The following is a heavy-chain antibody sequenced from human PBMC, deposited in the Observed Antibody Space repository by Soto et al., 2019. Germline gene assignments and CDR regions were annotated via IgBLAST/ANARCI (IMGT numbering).Heavy chain of an antibody. CDR1: GFTFSSYV. V-gene: IGHV3-30*18. CDR2: ISYDGSNK. D-gene: IGHD5-12*01. CDR3: AKGEPGRDGYNYYYYGMDV. Sequence: GGSLRLSCAASGFTFSSYVMHWVRQAPGKGLEWVAVISYDGSNKYYADSVKGRFTISRDNSKNTLYLQMNSLRAEDTAVYYCAKGEPGRDGYNYYYYGMDVWGQGTTVTVSS. J-gene: IGHJ6*02.